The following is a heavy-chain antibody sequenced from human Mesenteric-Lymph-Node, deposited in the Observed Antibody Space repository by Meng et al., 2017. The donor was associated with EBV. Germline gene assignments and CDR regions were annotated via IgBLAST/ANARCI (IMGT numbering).Heavy chain of an antibody. V-gene: IGHV1-2*04. D-gene: IGHD4-23*01. Sequence: QLPLVQSGAEVKKPGASVKVSCKASGYTFTGYYIHWVRQAPGQGLEWMGRINPNSGDTKYAQKFQDWVTMTRDTSISTAYMELSRLKSADTAVYSCAKSRLGNSDNLIDPWGQGTLVTVSS. CDR3: AKSRLGNSDNLIDP. CDR1: GYTFTGYY. CDR2: INPNSGDT. J-gene: IGHJ5*02.